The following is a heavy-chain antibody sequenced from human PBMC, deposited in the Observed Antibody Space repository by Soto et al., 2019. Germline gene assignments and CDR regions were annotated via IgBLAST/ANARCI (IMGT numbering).Heavy chain of an antibody. CDR2: IRSKANSYAT. J-gene: IGHJ4*02. CDR3: TSARWDYDSSGN. Sequence: EVQLVESGGGLVQPGGSLKLSCAASGFTFSGSAMHWVRQASGKGLEWVGRIRSKANSYATAYAASVKGRFTISRDDSKNTAYLQMNSLKTEDTAVYYCTSARWDYDSSGNWGQGTLVTVSS. V-gene: IGHV3-73*01. D-gene: IGHD3-22*01. CDR1: GFTFSGSA.